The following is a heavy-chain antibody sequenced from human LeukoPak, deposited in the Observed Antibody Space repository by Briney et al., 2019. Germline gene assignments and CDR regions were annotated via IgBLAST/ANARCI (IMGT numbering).Heavy chain of an antibody. CDR3: ASAYSSGWSRGGFDP. V-gene: IGHV3-48*01. D-gene: IGHD6-19*01. Sequence: PGGSLRLSCAASGFTFSDYSMNWVRQAPGKGLEDLSYINSDGKTTWYADSVKGRFTASRDNAKNSLYLQMNSLRVEDTAVYYCASAYSSGWSRGGFDPWGQGTLVTVSS. CDR2: INSDGKTT. CDR1: GFTFSDYS. J-gene: IGHJ5*02.